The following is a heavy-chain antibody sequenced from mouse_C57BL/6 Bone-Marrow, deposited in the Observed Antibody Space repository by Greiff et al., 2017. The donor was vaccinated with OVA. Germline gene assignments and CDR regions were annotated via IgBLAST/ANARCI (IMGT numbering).Heavy chain of an antibody. CDR3: TGGGRTGTFYFDY. D-gene: IGHD4-1*01. Sequence: EVKVEESGGGLVQPGGSMKLSCVASGFTFSNYWMNWVRQSPEKGLEWVAQIRLKSVNYATHYAESVKGRFTISRDDSKSSVYLQMNNLRAEDTGIYYCTGGGRTGTFYFDYWGQGTTLTVSS. CDR2: IRLKSVNYAT. CDR1: GFTFSNYW. J-gene: IGHJ2*01. V-gene: IGHV6-3*01.